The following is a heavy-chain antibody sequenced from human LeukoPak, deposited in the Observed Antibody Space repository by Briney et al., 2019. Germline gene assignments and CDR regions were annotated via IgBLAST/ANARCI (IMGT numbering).Heavy chain of an antibody. CDR1: GVSISSYY. CDR2: IYYSGST. V-gene: IGHV4-59*12. CDR3: ASNYRPGIADQGDY. J-gene: IGHJ4*02. Sequence: PSETLSLTCTVSGVSISSYYWSWIRQPPGKGLEWIGYIYYSGSTNYNPSLKSRVTISVDTSKNQFSLKLSSVTAADTAVYYCASNYRPGIADQGDYWGQGTLVTVSS. D-gene: IGHD6-13*01.